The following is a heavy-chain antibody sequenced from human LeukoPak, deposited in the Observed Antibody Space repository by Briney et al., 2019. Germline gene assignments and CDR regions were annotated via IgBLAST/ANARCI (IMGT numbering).Heavy chain of an antibody. Sequence: SETLSLTCAVYGGSFSGYYWSWIRQPPGKGLEWIGEINHSGSTNYNPSLKSRVTISVDTSKNQFSLKLSSVTAADTAVYYCATAGALYGDYERIDYWGQGTLVTVSS. D-gene: IGHD4-17*01. CDR1: GGSFSGYY. CDR2: INHSGST. CDR3: ATAGALYGDYERIDY. J-gene: IGHJ4*02. V-gene: IGHV4-34*01.